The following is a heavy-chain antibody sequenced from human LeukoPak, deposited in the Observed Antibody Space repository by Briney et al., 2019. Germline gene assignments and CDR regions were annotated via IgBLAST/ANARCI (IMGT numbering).Heavy chain of an antibody. Sequence: SDTLSLTCTVSGGSISSYYWSWIRQPAGKGLEWIGRIYTSGSTNYNPSLKSRVTMSVDTSKNQFSLKLSSVTAADTAVYYCARDASTVTSYYFDYWGQGTLVTVSS. V-gene: IGHV4-4*07. CDR3: ARDASTVTSYYFDY. CDR1: GGSISSYY. D-gene: IGHD4-11*01. J-gene: IGHJ4*02. CDR2: IYTSGST.